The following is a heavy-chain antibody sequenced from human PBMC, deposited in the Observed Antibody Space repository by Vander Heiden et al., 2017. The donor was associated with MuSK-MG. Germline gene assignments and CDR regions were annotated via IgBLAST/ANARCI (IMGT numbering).Heavy chain of an antibody. J-gene: IGHJ4*02. D-gene: IGHD1-26*01. Sequence: EVQLVESGGGLVKPGGSLRLSCAASGFTFGSYSMNWVRQAPGKGLEWVSSISSSSSYIYYADSVKGRFTISRDNAKNSLYLQMNSLRAEDTAVYYCARDMVGGVGYWGQGTLVTVSS. V-gene: IGHV3-21*01. CDR3: ARDMVGGVGY. CDR2: ISSSSSYI. CDR1: GFTFGSYS.